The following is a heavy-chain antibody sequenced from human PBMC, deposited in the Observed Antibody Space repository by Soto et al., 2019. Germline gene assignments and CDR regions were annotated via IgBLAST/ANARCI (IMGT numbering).Heavy chain of an antibody. CDR3: ARTRYSRKYDAFDI. V-gene: IGHV3-30-3*01. CDR2: ISYDGSNK. CDR1: GFTFSSYA. D-gene: IGHD6-13*01. J-gene: IGHJ3*02. Sequence: SGGSLRLSCAASGFTFSSYAMHWVRQAPGKGLEWVAVISYDGSNKYYADSVKGRFTISRDNSKNTLYLQMNSLRAEDTAVYYCARTRYSRKYDAFDIWGQGTMVTVSS.